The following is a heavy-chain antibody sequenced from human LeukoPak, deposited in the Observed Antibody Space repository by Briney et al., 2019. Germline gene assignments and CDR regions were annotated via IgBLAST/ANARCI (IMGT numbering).Heavy chain of an antibody. J-gene: IGHJ4*02. Sequence: PSETLSLTCTVSGGSISSGGYYWSWIRQHPGKGLEWIGYIYYRGSTNYNPSLKSRVTISVDTSKNQFSLKLSSVTAADTAVYYCARHLATAGTGFDYWGQGTLVTVSS. V-gene: IGHV4-61*08. CDR1: GGSISSGGYY. CDR3: ARHLATAGTGFDY. D-gene: IGHD6-13*01. CDR2: IYYRGST.